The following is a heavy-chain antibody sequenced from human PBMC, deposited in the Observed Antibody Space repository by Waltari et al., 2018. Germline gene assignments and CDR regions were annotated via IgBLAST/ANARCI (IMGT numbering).Heavy chain of an antibody. V-gene: IGHV1-18*01. CDR3: ARGDRGLFDF. CDR1: GYTFTSYG. J-gene: IGHJ4*02. CDR2: INPYNGNT. Sequence: QVQLVQSGAEVKKPGASVKVSCKASGYTFTSYGISGVRQAPGQGLEWMGWINPYNGNTHYAQNFQGGVMMTTDTSSNTAYMELRSLTSDDTAVFYCARGDRGLFDFWGQGTLVTVSS. D-gene: IGHD1-26*01.